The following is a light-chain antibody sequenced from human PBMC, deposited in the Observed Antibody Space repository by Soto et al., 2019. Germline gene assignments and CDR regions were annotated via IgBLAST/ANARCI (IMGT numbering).Light chain of an antibody. J-gene: IGKJ1*01. CDR1: QSVSSY. CDR3: QQRSNWPVT. Sequence: EIVLTQSPGTLSLSPGERATLSCRASQSVSSYLAWYQQKPGQAPRLLIYDASTRTTGISARFSGSGSGTDFTITISSLEPEVFAVYYCQQRSNWPVTFGQGTKVEVK. V-gene: IGKV3-11*01. CDR2: DAS.